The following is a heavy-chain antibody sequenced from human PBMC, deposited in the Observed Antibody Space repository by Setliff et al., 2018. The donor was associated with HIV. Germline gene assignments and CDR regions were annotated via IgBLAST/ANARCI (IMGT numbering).Heavy chain of an antibody. D-gene: IGHD2-2*01. V-gene: IGHV4-4*09. Sequence: ASETLSLTCTVSGGSISSYYWSWIRQPPGKGLEWIGNIHSSGSTNYNPSLKSRVTISVDTSKNQFSLKLSSVTAADTAVYYCARLDCSSSSGFVDYWGQGTLVTVSS. J-gene: IGHJ4*02. CDR3: ARLDCSSSSGFVDY. CDR1: GGSISSYY. CDR2: IHSSGST.